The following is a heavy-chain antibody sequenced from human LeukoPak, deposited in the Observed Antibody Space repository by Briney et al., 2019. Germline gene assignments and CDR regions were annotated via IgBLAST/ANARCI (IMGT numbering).Heavy chain of an antibody. CDR2: IYYSGRT. Sequence: PSETLSLTCSVSGGSISSYYWSWIRQTPGKGLEWIGYIYYSGRTSYNPSLKSRVTISIDTSKNQFSLRLSSVTAADTAVYYCAKSNGYGLVDIWGQGTMVTVSS. V-gene: IGHV4-59*01. CDR1: GGSISSYY. CDR3: AKSNGYGLVDI. D-gene: IGHD3-10*01. J-gene: IGHJ3*02.